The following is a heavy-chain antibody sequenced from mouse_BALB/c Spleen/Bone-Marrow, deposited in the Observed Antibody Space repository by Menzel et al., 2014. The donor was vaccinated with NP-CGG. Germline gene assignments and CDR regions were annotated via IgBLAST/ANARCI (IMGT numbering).Heavy chain of an antibody. Sequence: DVMLVESGGGLVQPGGSLKLSCAASGFDFSRYWVSWVRQAPGKGLEWIGEINPDSSTINYTPSLKDKFIISRDNAKNTLYLQMSKVRSEDTALYYCERLSYYGRFAYWGQGTLVTVSA. CDR3: ERLSYYGRFAY. V-gene: IGHV4-1*02. D-gene: IGHD1-1*01. J-gene: IGHJ3*01. CDR1: GFDFSRYW. CDR2: INPDSSTI.